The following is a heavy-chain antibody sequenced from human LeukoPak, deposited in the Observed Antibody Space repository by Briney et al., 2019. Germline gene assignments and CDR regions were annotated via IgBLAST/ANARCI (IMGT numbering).Heavy chain of an antibody. Sequence: SGPTLVKPSQTLSLTCTVSGGSISSGDYYWSWIRQPPGRGLEWIGYIYYSGSTYYNPSLKSRVTISVDTSKNQFSLKLSSVTAADTAVYYCAREPGTEMNAFDIWGQGTMVTVSS. CDR2: IYYSGST. CDR3: AREPGTEMNAFDI. D-gene: IGHD1-14*01. CDR1: GGSISSGDYY. V-gene: IGHV4-30-4*08. J-gene: IGHJ3*02.